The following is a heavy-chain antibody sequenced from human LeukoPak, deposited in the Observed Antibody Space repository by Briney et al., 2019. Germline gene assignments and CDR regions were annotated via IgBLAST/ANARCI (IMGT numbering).Heavy chain of an antibody. V-gene: IGHV4-61*02. Sequence: SETLSLTCTVSGGSISSGSYYWSWIRQPAGKGLEWIGRIYTSGSTNYNPSLKSRVTISVDTSKNQFSLKLSSVTAADTAVYYCARERPLLRTFEWRYFDWYQFDPWGQGTLVTVSS. J-gene: IGHJ5*02. CDR3: ARERPLLRTFEWRYFDWYQFDP. CDR2: IYTSGST. D-gene: IGHD3-9*01. CDR1: GGSISSGSYY.